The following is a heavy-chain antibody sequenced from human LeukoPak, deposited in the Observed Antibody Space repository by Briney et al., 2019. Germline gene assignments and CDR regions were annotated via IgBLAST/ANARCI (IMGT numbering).Heavy chain of an antibody. V-gene: IGHV4-59*01. CDR3: ARGYFDWLFLDY. Sequence: PSETLSLTCTVSGGSISSYYWSWIRQPPGKGLEWIGYIYYSGSTNYNPSLKSRVTISVDTSKNQFSLKLSSVTAADTAVYYCARGYFDWLFLDYWGQGTLVTVSS. CDR2: IYYSGST. CDR1: GGSISSYY. J-gene: IGHJ4*02. D-gene: IGHD3-9*01.